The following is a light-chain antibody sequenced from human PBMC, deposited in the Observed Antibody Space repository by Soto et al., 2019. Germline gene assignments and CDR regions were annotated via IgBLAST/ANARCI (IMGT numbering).Light chain of an antibody. Sequence: QSALTQPASVSGSPGQSITISCTGTSSDIGGYNHVSWYQQHPGKAPKLMIYDVSNRPSGVSNRFSGSKSGNTASLTISGLQDEDEADYYCSSFTSTSTNYVFGTGTKLTVL. CDR2: DVS. V-gene: IGLV2-14*01. CDR3: SSFTSTSTNYV. CDR1: SSDIGGYNH. J-gene: IGLJ1*01.